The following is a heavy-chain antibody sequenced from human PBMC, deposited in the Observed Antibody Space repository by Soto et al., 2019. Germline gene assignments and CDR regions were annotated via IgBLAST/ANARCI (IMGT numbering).Heavy chain of an antibody. J-gene: IGHJ6*02. CDR3: AIAAAATGYYGMDV. Sequence: PSETLSLTCTVSGDSISGNYWGWIRQPPGKRLQWIGYMYYTGSTNYNPSLKSRVTISVDTSKNQFSLKLSSVTAADTAVYYCAIAAAATGYYGMDVWGQGTTVTVS. CDR2: MYYTGST. CDR1: GDSISGNY. V-gene: IGHV4-59*12.